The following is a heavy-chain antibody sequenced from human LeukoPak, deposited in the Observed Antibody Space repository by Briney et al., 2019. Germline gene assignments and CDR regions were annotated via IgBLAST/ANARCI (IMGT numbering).Heavy chain of an antibody. CDR2: ISGSGGST. Sequence: PGGSVRLSCAASGFTFSSYAMSWVRQAPGKGLEWVSAISGSGGSTYYADSVKGRFTISRDNSKNTLYLQMNSLRAEDTAVYYCAKVYRPIVATMRGPFDYWGQGTLVTVSS. CDR3: AKVYRPIVATMRGPFDY. CDR1: GFTFSSYA. J-gene: IGHJ4*02. D-gene: IGHD5-12*01. V-gene: IGHV3-23*01.